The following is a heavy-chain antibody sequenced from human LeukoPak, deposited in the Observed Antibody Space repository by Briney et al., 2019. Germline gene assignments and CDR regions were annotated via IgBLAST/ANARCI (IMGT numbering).Heavy chain of an antibody. Sequence: SETLSLTCTVSGGSISSSSYYWGWIRQPPGKGLEWIGSIYYSGSTNYNPSLKSRVTISVDTSKNQFSLKLSSVTAADTAVYYCASLPRTISPGWYFDLWGRGTLVTVSS. V-gene: IGHV4-39*07. J-gene: IGHJ2*01. CDR2: IYYSGST. CDR1: GGSISSSSYY. D-gene: IGHD3-3*02. CDR3: ASLPRTISPGWYFDL.